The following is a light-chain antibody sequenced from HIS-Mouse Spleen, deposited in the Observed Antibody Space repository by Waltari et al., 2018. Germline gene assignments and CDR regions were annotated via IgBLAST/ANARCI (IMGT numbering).Light chain of an antibody. CDR2: DVS. V-gene: IGLV2-14*03. J-gene: IGLJ2*01. CDR1: SSDVGGYNY. CDR3: SSYTSSSFNVV. Sequence: QSALTQPASVSGSPGQSITISCTGTSSDVGGYNYVSWYQQHPGKAPKLMIYDVSNLSSGVSNRFSGSKSGNTASLTISGLQAEDEADYYCSSYTSSSFNVVFGGGTKLTVL.